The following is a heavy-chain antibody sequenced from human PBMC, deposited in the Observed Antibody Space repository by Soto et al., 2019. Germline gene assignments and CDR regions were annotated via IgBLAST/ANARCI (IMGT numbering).Heavy chain of an antibody. V-gene: IGHV3-48*03. CDR2: ISIRGSTI. Sequence: GSLRLSCAASGFTFSSYEMNWVRQAPGKGLEWVSYISIRGSTIYYADSVKGRFTISRDNAKNSLYLQMNSLRADDTAVYYCARDSMVTAHDYWGQGTLVTVSS. J-gene: IGHJ4*02. CDR3: ARDSMVTAHDY. D-gene: IGHD2-21*02. CDR1: GFTFSSYE.